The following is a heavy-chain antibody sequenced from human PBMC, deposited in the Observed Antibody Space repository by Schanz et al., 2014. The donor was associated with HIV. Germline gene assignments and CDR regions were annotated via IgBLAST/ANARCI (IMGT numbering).Heavy chain of an antibody. D-gene: IGHD2-2*02. CDR2: MSPNSDNT. V-gene: IGHV1-8*01. CDR3: ARDHRLYTNSPRVYTMDV. Sequence: QVQLVQSGAEVKKPGASVKVSCKASGYTFTSYDIHWVRQATGQGLEWMGWMSPNSDNTAYAQKFQGRLTMTGNTSISTAFLDLSSLKSEDTAVYFCARDHRLYTNSPRVYTMDVWGQGTAVTVSS. CDR1: GYTFTSYD. J-gene: IGHJ6*02.